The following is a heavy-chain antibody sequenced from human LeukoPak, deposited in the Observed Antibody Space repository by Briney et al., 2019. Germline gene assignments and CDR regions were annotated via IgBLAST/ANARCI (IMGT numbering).Heavy chain of an antibody. Sequence: PSETLSLTCTVSGGSISSSSYYWGWIRQPPGKGLEWIGSIYYSGSTYYNPSLKSRVTISVDTSKNQFSLKLSSVTAADTAVYYCAREGSQHCSSTSCYIDYWGQGTLVTVSS. J-gene: IGHJ4*02. CDR1: GGSISSSSYY. V-gene: IGHV4-39*07. D-gene: IGHD2-2*02. CDR3: AREGSQHCSSTSCYIDY. CDR2: IYYSGST.